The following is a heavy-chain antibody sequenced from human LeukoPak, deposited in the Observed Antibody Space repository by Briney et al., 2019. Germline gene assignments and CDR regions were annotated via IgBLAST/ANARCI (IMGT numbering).Heavy chain of an antibody. Sequence: SETLSLTCTVSGGSISSYYWGWIRQPPGKGLEWIGYIYYSGSTNYNPSLKSRVTISVDTSKNQFSLKLSSVTAADTAVYYCAKVNYDFWADWYFDLWGRGTLVTVSS. D-gene: IGHD3-3*01. J-gene: IGHJ2*01. CDR1: GGSISSYY. V-gene: IGHV4-59*01. CDR3: AKVNYDFWADWYFDL. CDR2: IYYSGST.